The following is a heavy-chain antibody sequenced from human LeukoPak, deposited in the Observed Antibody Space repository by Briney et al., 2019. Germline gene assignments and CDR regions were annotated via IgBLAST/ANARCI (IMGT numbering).Heavy chain of an antibody. V-gene: IGHV4-34*01. J-gene: IGHJ4*02. CDR3: ARGGRGGAYNWNDAAVDFDY. CDR1: GGSFSGYY. D-gene: IGHD1-20*01. CDR2: INHSGST. Sequence: SETLSLTCAVYGGSFSGYYWSWIRQPPGKGLEWIGEINHSGSTNYNPSLKSRVTISVDTSKNQFSLKLSSVTAADTAVYYCARGGRGGAYNWNDAAVDFDYWGQGTLVTVSS.